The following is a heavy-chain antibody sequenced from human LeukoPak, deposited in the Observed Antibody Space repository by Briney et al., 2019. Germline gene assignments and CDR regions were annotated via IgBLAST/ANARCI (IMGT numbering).Heavy chain of an antibody. CDR1: GYTFTSYD. V-gene: IGHV1-8*01. Sequence: ASVKVSCKASGYTFTSYDINWVRQATGQGLEWMGRMNPNSGNTSYAQKFQGRVTMTRNTSISTAYMELSSLRSEDTAVYYCARGHRIAAAGQYYFDYWGQGTLVTVSS. CDR2: MNPNSGNT. J-gene: IGHJ4*02. D-gene: IGHD6-13*01. CDR3: ARGHRIAAAGQYYFDY.